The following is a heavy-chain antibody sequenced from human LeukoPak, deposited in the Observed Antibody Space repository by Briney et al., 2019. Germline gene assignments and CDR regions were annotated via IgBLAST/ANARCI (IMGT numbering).Heavy chain of an antibody. D-gene: IGHD5-12*01. CDR2: IYYGGST. V-gene: IGHV4-31*03. CDR1: GGSISSGGYF. J-gene: IGHJ2*01. Sequence: PSQTLSLTCTVSGGSISSGGYFWTWIRQHPGKALEWIGYIYYGGSTYYNPSLKSRVTISVDTSKNQFSLKLSSVTAADTAVYYCARFPYSGYDYWYFDLWGRGTLVTVSS. CDR3: ARFPYSGYDYWYFDL.